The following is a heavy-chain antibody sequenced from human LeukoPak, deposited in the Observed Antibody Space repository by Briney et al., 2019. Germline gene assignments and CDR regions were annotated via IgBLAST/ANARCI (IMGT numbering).Heavy chain of an antibody. J-gene: IGHJ5*02. CDR3: ARHFMTYSSSWYNWFDP. CDR1: GYSFTSYW. CDR2: IDPSDSYT. D-gene: IGHD6-13*01. Sequence: GESLKISCKGSGYSFTSYWISWVRQMPGKGLEWMGRIDPSDSYTNYSPSFQGHVTISADKSISTAYLQWSSLKASDTAMYYCARHFMTYSSSWYNWFDPWGQGTLVTVSS. V-gene: IGHV5-10-1*01.